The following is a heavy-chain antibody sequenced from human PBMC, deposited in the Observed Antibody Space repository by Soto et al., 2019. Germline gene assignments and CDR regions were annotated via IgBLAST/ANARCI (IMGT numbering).Heavy chain of an antibody. J-gene: IGHJ6*02. Sequence: ASVKVSCKASGYTFTGYYMHWVRQAPGQGLEWMGWINPNSGGTNYAQKFQGRVTMTRDTSISTAYMELSRLRSDDTAVYYCARGGIAASPSFDGMDVWGQGTTVTVSS. CDR1: GYTFTGYY. CDR2: INPNSGGT. V-gene: IGHV1-2*02. CDR3: ARGGIAASPSFDGMDV. D-gene: IGHD6-13*01.